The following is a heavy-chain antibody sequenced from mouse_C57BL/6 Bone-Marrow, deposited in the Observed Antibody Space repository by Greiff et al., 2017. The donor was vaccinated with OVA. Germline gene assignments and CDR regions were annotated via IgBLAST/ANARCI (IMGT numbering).Heavy chain of an antibody. CDR3: AREECYDEIAY. D-gene: IGHD2-12*01. Sequence: VKLQQPGAELVKPGASVKMSCKASGYTFTSYWITWVKQRPGQGLEWIGDIYPGSGSTNYNEKFKSKATLTVDTTSSTAYMQLSSLTSEDSAVYYCAREECYDEIAYWGQGTLVTVSA. J-gene: IGHJ3*01. CDR2: IYPGSGST. V-gene: IGHV1-55*01. CDR1: GYTFTSYW.